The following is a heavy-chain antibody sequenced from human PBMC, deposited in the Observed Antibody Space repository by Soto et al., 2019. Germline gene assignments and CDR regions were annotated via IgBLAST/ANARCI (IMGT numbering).Heavy chain of an antibody. CDR1: GFTFSTSN. V-gene: IGHV3-48*01. CDR3: VRGSNGSGPPS. CDR2: ISSSGAAI. J-gene: IGHJ5*02. Sequence: EVQLEETGGGLVQPGWSLRLSCAASGFTFSTSNMMWVRQAPGKGLEWISFISSSGAAIFYADSVRGRFTISRDNGKSSLFLQMNSLRGEDTAVYYCVRGSNGSGPPSWGQGTLVTVSS. D-gene: IGHD6-19*01.